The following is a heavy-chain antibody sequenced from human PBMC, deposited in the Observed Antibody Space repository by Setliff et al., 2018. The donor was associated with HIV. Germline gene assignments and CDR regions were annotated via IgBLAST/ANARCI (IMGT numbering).Heavy chain of an antibody. CDR3: ASTTYYYDSSGYNSWPLFDY. V-gene: IGHV4-4*02. J-gene: IGHJ4*02. D-gene: IGHD3-22*01. Sequence: SETLSLTCAVSGGSISSGNWWSWVRQPPGKRLEWIGSGFHSGTTYYNPSLKSRVTISVDTSKNQLSLKLSSVTAADTAVYYCASTTYYYDSSGYNSWPLFDYWGQGTLVTVSS. CDR1: GGSISSGNW. CDR2: GFHSGTT.